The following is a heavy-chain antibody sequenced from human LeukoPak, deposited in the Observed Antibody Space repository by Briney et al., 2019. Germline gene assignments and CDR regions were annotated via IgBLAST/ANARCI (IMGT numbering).Heavy chain of an antibody. J-gene: IGHJ4*02. V-gene: IGHV4-38-2*02. D-gene: IGHD3-10*01. CDR2: IYHSGST. CDR1: GYSISSGYY. Sequence: SETLSLTCTVSGYSISSGYYWGWIRQPPGKGLEWIGSIYHSGSTYHNPSLKSRVTISVDTSKNQFSLKLSSVTAADTAVYYCALLVDYWGQGTLVTVSS. CDR3: ALLVDY.